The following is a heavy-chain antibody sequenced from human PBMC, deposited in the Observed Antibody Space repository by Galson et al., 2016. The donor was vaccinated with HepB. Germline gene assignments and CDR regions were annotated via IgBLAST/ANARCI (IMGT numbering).Heavy chain of an antibody. J-gene: IGHJ4*02. V-gene: IGHV1-3*01. CDR1: GNIFTSHA. Sequence: SVKVSCKASGNIFTSHAMHWVRQAPGQRLEWMGWINLGNGNTRYSRKFQGRVTITSDTSASTGYMELSTLKSEDTALYYWATGPWAMVGISFDSWGQGTLVTVSS. CDR2: INLGNGNT. CDR3: ATGPWAMVGISFDS. D-gene: IGHD5-18*01.